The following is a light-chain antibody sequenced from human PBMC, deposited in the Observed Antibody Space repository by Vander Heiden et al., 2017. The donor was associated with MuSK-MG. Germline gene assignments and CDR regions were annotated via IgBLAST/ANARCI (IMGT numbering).Light chain of an antibody. CDR1: NIGGKA. CDR2: YDS. Sequence: SYVLTQPPSVSVAPGKTATLTCGGNNIGGKAVHWYQQKSGQAPFLGIFYDSDRPAGIPERFSGSNSGNTATPTLSRVEAGDEADYYCQVWADSSGRDVVFGGGTKLTVL. CDR3: QVWADSSGRDVV. J-gene: IGLJ2*01. V-gene: IGLV3-21*01.